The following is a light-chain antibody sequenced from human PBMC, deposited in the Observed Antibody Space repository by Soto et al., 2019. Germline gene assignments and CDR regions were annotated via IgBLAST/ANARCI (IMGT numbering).Light chain of an antibody. Sequence: QAVVTQEPSLTVSPGGTVTLTCASSTGAVTSGYYPNWFQQQPGQSPRALIYITSNKHSWTPARFAGSLLGGKAALTLAGVQPEVEAEYYVLLYYGGAQIFGGGSKHTVL. CDR1: TGAVTSGYY. CDR2: ITS. V-gene: IGLV7-43*01. CDR3: LLYYGGAQI. J-gene: IGLJ2*01.